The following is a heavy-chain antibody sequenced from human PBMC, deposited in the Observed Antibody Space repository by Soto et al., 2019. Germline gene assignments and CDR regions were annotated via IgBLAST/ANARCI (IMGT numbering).Heavy chain of an antibody. D-gene: IGHD6-19*01. J-gene: IGHJ4*02. CDR3: AHGTYGGSGYYWDS. CDR2: IYWDGGE. CDR1: GFSLSASGAG. Sequence: QITLKESGPALVKPTQTLTLTCSFSGFSLSASGAGVGWIRQPPGKALEWLALIYWDGGERYSPSLKSRLTVTKDTSINHVVLTLTNVYPVDTGTYYCAHGTYGGSGYYWDSWGQGTLVTVSS. V-gene: IGHV2-5*02.